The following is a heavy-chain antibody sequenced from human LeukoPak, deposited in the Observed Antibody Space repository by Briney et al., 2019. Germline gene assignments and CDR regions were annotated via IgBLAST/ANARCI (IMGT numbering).Heavy chain of an antibody. J-gene: IGHJ4*02. V-gene: IGHV3-69-1*02. Sequence: GGSLRLSCAASGLIFDDYTMHWVRQAPGKGLEWVAYITSSNAVFYADSVRGRFSLSRENGRLYLQMNSLGVEDTAFYYCARESISLESRFDYWGQGTLVTVSS. CDR3: ARESISLESRFDY. CDR1: GLIFDDYT. D-gene: IGHD5-24*01. CDR2: ITSSNAV.